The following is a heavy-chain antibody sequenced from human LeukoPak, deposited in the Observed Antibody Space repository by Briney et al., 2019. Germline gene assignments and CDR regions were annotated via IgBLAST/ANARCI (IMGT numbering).Heavy chain of an antibody. V-gene: IGHV1-46*01. J-gene: IGHJ4*02. CDR3: ARFSEEGNFDY. CDR2: INPSGGST. D-gene: IGHD1-26*01. Sequence: ASVKVSCKASGYTFTSYYMHWVRQAPGQGLEWMGIINPSGGSTSYAQKFQGRVTMTRNTSISTAYMELSSLRSEDTAVYYCARFSEEGNFDYWGQGTLVTVSS. CDR1: GYTFTSYY.